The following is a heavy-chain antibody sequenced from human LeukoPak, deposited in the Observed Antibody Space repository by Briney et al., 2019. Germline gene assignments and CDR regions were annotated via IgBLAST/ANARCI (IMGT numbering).Heavy chain of an antibody. CDR1: GGSISSYY. CDR3: ARVGGSSSRWFDP. D-gene: IGHD6-6*01. Sequence: SETLSLTCTVSGGSISSYYWSWIRQPPGKGLEWIGYIYYSGSTNYNPSLKSRVTISVDTSKNQFSLKLSSVTAADTAVYYCARVGGSSSRWFDPWGQGTLVTVSS. CDR2: IYYSGST. J-gene: IGHJ5*02. V-gene: IGHV4-59*12.